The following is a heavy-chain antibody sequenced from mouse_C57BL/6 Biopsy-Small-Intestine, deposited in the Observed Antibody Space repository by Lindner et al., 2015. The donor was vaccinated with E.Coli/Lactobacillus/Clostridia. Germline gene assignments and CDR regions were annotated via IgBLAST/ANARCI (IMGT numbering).Heavy chain of an antibody. CDR1: GYTFTSYA. Sequence: VKVSCKASGYTFTSYAVNWVRQAPGQGLEWMGWINAYNGNATYAQDFTGRFVFSLDTAVSTAYLQISSLKTEDTAVYYCARGRWELPQDYWGQGTVVTVSS. CDR2: INAYNGNA. D-gene: IGHD2-1*01. CDR3: ARGRWELPQDY. V-gene: IGHV9-3-1*01. J-gene: IGHJ4*01.